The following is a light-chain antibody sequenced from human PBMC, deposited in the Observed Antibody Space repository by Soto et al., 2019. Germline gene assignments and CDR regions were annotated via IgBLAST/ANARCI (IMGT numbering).Light chain of an antibody. V-gene: IGKV3-15*01. Sequence: EIVMTQSPATLSVSPGERATLSCRASQSVSSNLAWYQQKVGQAPRVLIYDASTRATGIPGRFSGSGSGTEFTLTISSLQSEDFAVYYSQQYKNWPETFGQGTKV. CDR2: DAS. J-gene: IGKJ1*01. CDR1: QSVSSN. CDR3: QQYKNWPET.